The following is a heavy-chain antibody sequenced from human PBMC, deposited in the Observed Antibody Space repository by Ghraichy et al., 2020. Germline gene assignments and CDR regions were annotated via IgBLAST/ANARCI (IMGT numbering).Heavy chain of an antibody. Sequence: GGSLRLSCAASGFTFSSYAMSWVRQAPGKGLEWVSAISGSGGSTYYADSVKGRFTISRDNSKNTLYLQMNSLRAEDTAVYYCAKDHDSNYPPLYYYYGMDVWGQGTTVTVSS. CDR3: AKDHDSNYPPLYYYYGMDV. CDR2: ISGSGGST. CDR1: GFTFSSYA. V-gene: IGHV3-23*01. D-gene: IGHD4-11*01. J-gene: IGHJ6*02.